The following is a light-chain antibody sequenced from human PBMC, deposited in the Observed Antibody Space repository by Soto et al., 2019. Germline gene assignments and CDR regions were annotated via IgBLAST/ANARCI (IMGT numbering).Light chain of an antibody. Sequence: DIQMTQSPSTLSASVGDRVTITCRASQSISSWLAWYQQKPGKDPKLLIYKASSLESGVPSRFSGSGSGTEFTLTISSLQPDDFATYYCQQYNSYRTFGQGTKVDI. CDR2: KAS. CDR1: QSISSW. J-gene: IGKJ1*01. CDR3: QQYNSYRT. V-gene: IGKV1-5*03.